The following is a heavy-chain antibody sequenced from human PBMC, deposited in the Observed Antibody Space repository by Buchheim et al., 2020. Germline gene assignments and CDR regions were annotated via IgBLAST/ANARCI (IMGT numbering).Heavy chain of an antibody. CDR1: QFTFSNYA. J-gene: IGHJ4*02. V-gene: IGHV3-30*18. Sequence: QVQLVESGGGVVQPGRSLRLSCAASQFTFSNYAIHWVRQAPGKGLEWVAVISNGGSNQYYADSVRGRFTLSGDNSKRTLYLQMNSLRAEDTAVYYCAKGSDMITFGGIVLMALDSWGQGTL. D-gene: IGHD3-16*01. CDR2: ISNGGSNQ. CDR3: AKGSDMITFGGIVLMALDS.